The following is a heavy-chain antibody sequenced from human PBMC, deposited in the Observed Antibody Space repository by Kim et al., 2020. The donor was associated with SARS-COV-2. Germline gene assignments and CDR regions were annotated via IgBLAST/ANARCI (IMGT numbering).Heavy chain of an antibody. Sequence: NTRYTQKFPARVSITRDKSATTAYLELSGLRSEDTAVYYCAREAVAGSFDHWGQGTLVTVSS. J-gene: IGHJ4*02. V-gene: IGHV1-3*01. CDR3: AREAVAGSFDH. D-gene: IGHD6-19*01. CDR2: NT.